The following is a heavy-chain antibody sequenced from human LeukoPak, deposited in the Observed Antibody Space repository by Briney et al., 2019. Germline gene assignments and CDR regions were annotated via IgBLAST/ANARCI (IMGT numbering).Heavy chain of an antibody. V-gene: IGHV3-23*01. CDR3: AKELIILPTGTVAFDI. Sequence: GGSLRLSCAASGFNFGTSAMSWVRQAPGKGLEWVSATSGSGGDTYYAGSVKGRFTISRDNSKNTLYLQMNSLRAEDTAVYYCAKELIILPTGTVAFDIWGQGTMVPVSS. CDR1: GFNFGTSA. J-gene: IGHJ3*02. CDR2: TSGSGGDT. D-gene: IGHD1-1*01.